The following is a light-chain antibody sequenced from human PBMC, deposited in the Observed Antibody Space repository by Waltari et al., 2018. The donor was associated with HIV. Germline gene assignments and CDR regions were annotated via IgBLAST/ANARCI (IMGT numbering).Light chain of an antibody. J-gene: IGLJ1*01. CDR1: STDLGSSNY. Sequence: QSALTQPASVSGSPGQSITISCTGTSTDLGSSNYVSWHQQHPGEAPILIIHDVSDQPSGNSNRFSGSKSGNTASLAISGLQTEDEADYYCSSYTSSSTYVFGSGTRVTVL. CDR3: SSYTSSSTYV. V-gene: IGLV2-14*03. CDR2: DVS.